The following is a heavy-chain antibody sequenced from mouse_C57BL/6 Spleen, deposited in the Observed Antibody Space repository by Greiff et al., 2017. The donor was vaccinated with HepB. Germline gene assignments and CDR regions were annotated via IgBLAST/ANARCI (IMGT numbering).Heavy chain of an antibody. J-gene: IGHJ1*03. CDR1: GYTFTSYW. CDR3: ARSTGYWYFDV. CDR2: IDPSDSYT. Sequence: QVQLQQPGAELVRPGTSVKLSCKASGYTFTSYWLPWVKQRPGQGLEWIGVIDPSDSYTNYNQKFKGKATLTVDTSSSTAYMQLSSLTSEDSAVYYCARSTGYWYFDVWGTGTTVTVSS. V-gene: IGHV1-59*01. D-gene: IGHD4-1*02.